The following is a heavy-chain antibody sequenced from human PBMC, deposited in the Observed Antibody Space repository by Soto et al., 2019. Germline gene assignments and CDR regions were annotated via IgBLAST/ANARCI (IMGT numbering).Heavy chain of an antibody. D-gene: IGHD4-17*01. CDR1: GLSRRSNW. Sequence: PGGSLRLSCAGSGLSRRSNWMSWVLQAPGKGLEWVANINQDGSERYYVDSVRGRFTISRDNVENSLYLQLNSLRPEDTAVYYCAVYGYGVSAAAYWGQGTLVTVSS. CDR2: INQDGSER. J-gene: IGHJ1*01. V-gene: IGHV3-7*03. CDR3: AVYGYGVSAAAY.